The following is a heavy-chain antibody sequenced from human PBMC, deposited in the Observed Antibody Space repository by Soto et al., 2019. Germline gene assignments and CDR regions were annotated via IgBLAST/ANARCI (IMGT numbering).Heavy chain of an antibody. V-gene: IGHV4-34*01. D-gene: IGHD2-21*01. CDR1: GGSFSGYY. CDR2: INHSGST. CDR3: ARSVGPLADCYDY. J-gene: IGHJ4*02. Sequence: QVQLQQWGAGLLKPSETLSLTCAVYGGSFSGYYWSWIRQPPGKGLAWIGEINHSGSTNYNPSLKSRVTISVDTCKNQYSLKLSSVTAADTAVYYCARSVGPLADCYDYWGQGTLETVSS.